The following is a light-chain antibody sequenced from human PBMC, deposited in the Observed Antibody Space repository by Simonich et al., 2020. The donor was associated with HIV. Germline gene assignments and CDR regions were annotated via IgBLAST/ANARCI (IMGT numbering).Light chain of an antibody. J-gene: IGLJ3*02. CDR2: STT. Sequence: QTVVTQEPSFSVSPGGTVTLTCDLSSGSVSTYNYPSWYQQTPGQAPRTLIYSTTPSSSGVPDRFSGSILGNKAALTITGAQADDESHYYCVLYMGSGISVFGGGTKLTVL. V-gene: IGLV8-61*01. CDR3: VLYMGSGISV. CDR1: SGSVSTYNY.